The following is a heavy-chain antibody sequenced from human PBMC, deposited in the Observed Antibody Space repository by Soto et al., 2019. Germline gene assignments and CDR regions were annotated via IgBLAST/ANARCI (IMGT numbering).Heavy chain of an antibody. J-gene: IGHJ4*02. Sequence: EVQLLESGGGLVQPGGSLRLSCAASGFTFSRYAMSWVRQAPGKGLEWVSVISTSGGSTYYADSVKGRFTISRDNSKNTLYLQMHSLRAEDTAVYYCATKATPYDSSGYWGTRYYFDFWGQGTLVTVSS. CDR1: GFTFSRYA. CDR2: ISTSGGST. CDR3: ATKATPYDSSGYWGTRYYFDF. D-gene: IGHD3-22*01. V-gene: IGHV3-23*01.